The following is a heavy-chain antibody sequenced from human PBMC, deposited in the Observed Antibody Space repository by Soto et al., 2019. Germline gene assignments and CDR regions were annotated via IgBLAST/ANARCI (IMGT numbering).Heavy chain of an antibody. D-gene: IGHD6-13*01. CDR3: VGRHVSATGIDWFEP. Sequence: ASVKVSCKASGYTFTSYGIHWVRQAPGQRLEWMGWINAANGDTKYSPKFQGRVTITRDTAASTAYMELSSLRSEDTAVYYCVGRHVSATGIDWFEPWGQGTLVTVSS. CDR1: GYTFTSYG. J-gene: IGHJ5*02. CDR2: INAANGDT. V-gene: IGHV1-3*01.